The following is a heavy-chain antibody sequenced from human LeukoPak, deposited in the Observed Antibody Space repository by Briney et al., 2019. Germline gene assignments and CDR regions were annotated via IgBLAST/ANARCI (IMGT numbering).Heavy chain of an antibody. Sequence: GRSLRLSCAASGFTFSSYAMHWVRQAPGKGLEWVAVISYDGSNKYYADSVKGRFTISRDNSKNTLYLQMNSLRAEDTAVYYCARDGTRVGYCSGGSCYRYYYYYGMDVWGQGTTVTVSS. CDR3: ARDGTRVGYCSGGSCYRYYYYYGMDV. V-gene: IGHV3-30*04. J-gene: IGHJ6*02. D-gene: IGHD2-15*01. CDR1: GFTFSSYA. CDR2: ISYDGSNK.